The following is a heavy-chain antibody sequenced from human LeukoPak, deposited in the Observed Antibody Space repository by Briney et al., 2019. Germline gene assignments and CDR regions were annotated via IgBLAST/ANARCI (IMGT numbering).Heavy chain of an antibody. CDR2: IYYSGST. J-gene: IGHJ3*02. CDR3: ARFGDSDDSSGRDAFDI. V-gene: IGHV4-59*01. D-gene: IGHD3-22*01. Sequence: PSETLSLTCTVSGGSISSYYWSWTRQPPGKGLEWIGYIYYSGSTNYNPSLKSRVTISVDTSKNQFSLKLSSVTAADTAVYYCARFGDSDDSSGRDAFDIWGQGTMVTVSS. CDR1: GGSISSYY.